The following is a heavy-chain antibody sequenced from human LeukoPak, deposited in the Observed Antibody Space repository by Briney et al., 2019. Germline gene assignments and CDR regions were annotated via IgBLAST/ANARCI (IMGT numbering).Heavy chain of an antibody. V-gene: IGHV4-34*01. CDR2: INHSGST. CDR3: ARDLSIAVAGTGSYNWVDP. CDR1: GGSFSGYY. J-gene: IGHJ5*02. Sequence: SETLSLTCAVYGGSFSGYYWSWIRQPPGKGLEWIGEINHSGSTNYNPSLKSRVTISVDTSKNQFSLKLSSVTAADTAVYYCARDLSIAVAGTGSYNWVDPGGQGTLVTVSS. D-gene: IGHD6-19*01.